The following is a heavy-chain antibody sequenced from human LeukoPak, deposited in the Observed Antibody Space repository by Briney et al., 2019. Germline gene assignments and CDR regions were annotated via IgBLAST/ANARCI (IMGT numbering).Heavy chain of an antibody. J-gene: IGHJ4*02. Sequence: GGSLRLSCAASGFTFSTYWMSWVRQAPGKGLEWVANIKHDGSEKYYVVSVKGRFTISRDNAKNSLYLQLNSLRAEDTAVYYCARITGIAAAGDYWGQGTLVTVSS. D-gene: IGHD6-13*01. CDR1: GFTFSTYW. CDR3: ARITGIAAAGDY. V-gene: IGHV3-7*04. CDR2: IKHDGSEK.